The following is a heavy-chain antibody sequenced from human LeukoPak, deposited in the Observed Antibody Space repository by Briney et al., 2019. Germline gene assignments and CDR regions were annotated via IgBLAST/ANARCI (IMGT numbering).Heavy chain of an antibody. CDR1: GFTFSSYW. J-gene: IGHJ4*02. CDR3: ARVGYDYVWGSYRHYQYFDY. Sequence: PGGSLRLSCAASGFTFSSYWMSGVRQAPGKGLEWVANIKPDGSEKYYVDSVKGRFTISRDNAKNSLYLQMNSLRAEDTAVYYCARVGYDYVWGSYRHYQYFDYWGQGTLVTVSS. V-gene: IGHV3-7*04. CDR2: IKPDGSEK. D-gene: IGHD3-16*02.